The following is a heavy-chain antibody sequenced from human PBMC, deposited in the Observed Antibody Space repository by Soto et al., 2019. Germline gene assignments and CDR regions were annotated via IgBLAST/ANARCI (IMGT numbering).Heavy chain of an antibody. V-gene: IGHV4-61*01. CDR3: ARGFPTTGYR. D-gene: IGHD2-15*01. Sequence: QVQLQESGPGLVKPSETLSLTCTVSGGSVSSGSFYWTWIRQPPGKRLEWIGYIYYTGTTNYNPTHRSRFAISLDMSQNPLSLELPSVSAADTAVYSCARGFPTTGYRWGQGTLVTVSS. CDR2: IYYTGTT. CDR1: GGSVSSGSFY. J-gene: IGHJ4*02.